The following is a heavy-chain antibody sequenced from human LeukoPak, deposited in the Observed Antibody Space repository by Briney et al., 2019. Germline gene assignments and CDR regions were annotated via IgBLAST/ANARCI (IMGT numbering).Heavy chain of an antibody. V-gene: IGHV4-30-4*01. D-gene: IGHD4-17*01. CDR1: GGSISSGDYY. CDR2: IYYSGST. J-gene: IGHJ4*02. CDR3: ARAATVTTSLDY. Sequence: SQTLSLTCTGSGGSISSGDYYWSWIRQPPGKGLEWIGYIYYSGSTYYNPSLKSRVTISVDTSKNQFSLKLSSVTAADTAVYYCARAATVTTSLDYWGQGTLVTVSS.